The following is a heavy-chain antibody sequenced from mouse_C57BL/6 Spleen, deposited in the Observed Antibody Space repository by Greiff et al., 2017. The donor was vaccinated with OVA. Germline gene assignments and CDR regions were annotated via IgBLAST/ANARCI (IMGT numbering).Heavy chain of an antibody. Sequence: QVQLQQPGAELVKPGASVKMSCKASGYTFTSYWITWVKQRPGQGLEWLGDIYPGSGSTNYNEKFKSKAKLTVDTSSSTAYMQLSSLTSEDSAVYYCARSDYGYDDEDYWGQGTTLTVSS. V-gene: IGHV1-55*01. CDR2: IYPGSGST. CDR3: ARSDYGYDDEDY. D-gene: IGHD2-2*01. J-gene: IGHJ2*01. CDR1: GYTFTSYW.